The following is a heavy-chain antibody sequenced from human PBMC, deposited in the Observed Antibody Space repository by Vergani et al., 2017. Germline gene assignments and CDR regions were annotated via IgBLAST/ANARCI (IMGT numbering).Heavy chain of an antibody. CDR2: ISGSGGST. Sequence: EVQLFESGGGLVQPGGSLRLSCAASGFTFSSYAMSWVRQAPGKGLEWVSAISGSGGSTYYADSVKGRFTISRDNSKNTLYLQMNSLRAEDTAVYYCAKEGPAEEEEAVAESGFDYWGQGTLVTVSS. V-gene: IGHV3-23*01. CDR3: AKEGPAEEEEAVAESGFDY. D-gene: IGHD6-19*01. CDR1: GFTFSSYA. J-gene: IGHJ4*02.